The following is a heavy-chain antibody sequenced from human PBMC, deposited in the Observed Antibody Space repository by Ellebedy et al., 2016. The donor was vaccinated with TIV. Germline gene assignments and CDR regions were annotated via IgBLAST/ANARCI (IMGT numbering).Heavy chain of an antibody. Sequence: GESLKISCAASGFTVSSNYMSCVRQAPGKGLEWVSTIYSGGSTYYGDSGKGRFTISRDNSKNTRYHQMNSLRAEDTAVYYCARGQSRSYVAFDSWGQGTLVTVSS. J-gene: IGHJ4*02. CDR1: GFTVSSNY. V-gene: IGHV3-53*01. D-gene: IGHD1-26*01. CDR3: ARGQSRSYVAFDS. CDR2: IYSGGST.